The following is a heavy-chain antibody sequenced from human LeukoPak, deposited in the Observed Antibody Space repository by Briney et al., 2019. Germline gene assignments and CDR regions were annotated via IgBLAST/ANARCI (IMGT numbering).Heavy chain of an antibody. D-gene: IGHD6-13*01. J-gene: IGHJ4*02. CDR1: GGSIGYYY. CDR3: ARHAREHYGTSWYDY. V-gene: IGHV4-59*08. Sequence: SETLSLTCTVSGGSIGYYYWSWIRQPPGKGLEWIGYINYSGTTHYNPSLKSRVTISVETSKNQFSLNLNSVTATDTAVFYCARHAREHYGTSWYDYWGQGALVTVSS. CDR2: INYSGTT.